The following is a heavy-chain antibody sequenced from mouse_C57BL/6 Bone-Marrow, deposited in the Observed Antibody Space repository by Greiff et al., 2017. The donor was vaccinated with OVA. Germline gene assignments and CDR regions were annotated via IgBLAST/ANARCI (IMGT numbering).Heavy chain of an antibody. J-gene: IGHJ4*01. D-gene: IGHD2-4*01. CDR1: GYTFTSYG. Sequence: VQRVESGAELARPGASVKLSCKASGYTFTSYGISWVKQRTGQGLEWIGEIYPRSGNTYYNEKFKGKATLTADKSSSTAYMELRSLTSEDSAVYFCARVEIYYDYDGYAMDYWGQGTSVTVSS. CDR3: ARVEIYYDYDGYAMDY. CDR2: IYPRSGNT. V-gene: IGHV1-81*01.